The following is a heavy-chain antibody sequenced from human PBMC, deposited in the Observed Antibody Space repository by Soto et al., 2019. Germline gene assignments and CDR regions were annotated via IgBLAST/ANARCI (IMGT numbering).Heavy chain of an antibody. J-gene: IGHJ1*01. CDR2: INHSGST. Sequence: PSETLSLTCAVYGGSFGGCYWSWIREPPGKGLNWIGEINHSGSTNYNPSLKSRVTISIYTSKNQFSLNLSSVTAADTAVYYCGRGKGARSRVDRWGQVNMVTVSS. V-gene: IGHV4-34*01. CDR1: GGSFGGCY. D-gene: IGHD1-26*01. CDR3: GRGKGARSRVDR.